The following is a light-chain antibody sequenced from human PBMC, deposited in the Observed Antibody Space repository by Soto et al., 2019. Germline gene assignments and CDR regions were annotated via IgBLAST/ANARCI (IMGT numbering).Light chain of an antibody. J-gene: IGKJ3*01. CDR2: GSS. V-gene: IGKV3-20*01. CDR1: QNVASSY. CDR3: QQYGGSTXTFT. Sequence: EIVLTQSPGTLSLSPGEIATLSCRASQNVASSYVSWYQKEPGQAPRLLICGSSSRAAGITERFSGSGSGTDFTITITRLEPEDFAVYYCQQYGGSTXTFTSGPGTKVXI.